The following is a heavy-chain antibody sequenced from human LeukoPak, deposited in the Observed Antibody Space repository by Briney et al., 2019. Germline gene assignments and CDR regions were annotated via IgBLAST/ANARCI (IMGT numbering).Heavy chain of an antibody. CDR2: IYYSGST. V-gene: IGHV4-39*01. D-gene: IGHD6-19*01. Sequence: PSETLSLTCTVSGGSISSSSYYWGWIRQPPGKGLEWIGSIYYSGSTYYNPSLKSRVTISVDTSKNQFSLKLSSVTAADTAVYYCARLSVAVAGSRPFDYWGRGTLVTVSS. CDR3: ARLSVAVAGSRPFDY. J-gene: IGHJ4*02. CDR1: GGSISSSSYY.